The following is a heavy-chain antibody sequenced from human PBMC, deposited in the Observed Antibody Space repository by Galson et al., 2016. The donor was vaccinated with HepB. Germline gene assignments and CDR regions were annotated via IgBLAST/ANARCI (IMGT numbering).Heavy chain of an antibody. CDR3: ARGTGMDG. CDR1: GFTFSSFW. J-gene: IGHJ6*02. CDR2: INRDGDEK. Sequence: SLRLSCAASGFTFSSFWMNWVRQAPGKGLEWVANINRDGDEKYYVDFVKGRFTISRDNAKNSLYLQMNSLRVEDTAVYYCARGTGMDGWGQGTTVTVSS. V-gene: IGHV3-7*01.